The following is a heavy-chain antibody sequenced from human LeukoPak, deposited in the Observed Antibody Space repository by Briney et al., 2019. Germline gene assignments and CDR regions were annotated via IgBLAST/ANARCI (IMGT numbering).Heavy chain of an antibody. V-gene: IGHV4-59*01. CDR1: GGSIGSYY. CDR2: IYYSGST. J-gene: IGHJ4*02. CDR3: ARDRADKSFDY. Sequence: PSETLSLTCTVSGGSIGSYYWSWIRQPPGKGLEWIGYIYYSGSTNYNPSLKSRVTISVDTSKNQFSLKLSSVTAADTAVYYCARDRADKSFDYWGQGTLVTVSS.